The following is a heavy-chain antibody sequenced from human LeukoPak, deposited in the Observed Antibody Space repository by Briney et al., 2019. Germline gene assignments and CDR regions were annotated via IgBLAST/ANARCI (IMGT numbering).Heavy chain of an antibody. CDR3: AGEVPAAINWFDP. D-gene: IGHD2-2*01. J-gene: IGHJ5*02. V-gene: IGHV4-59*01. Sequence: PSETLSLTCTVSGGSISSYYWSWIRQPPGKGLEWIGYIYYSGSTNYNPSLKSRVTISVDTSKNQFSLKLSSVTAADTAVYYCAGEVPAAINWFDPWGQGTLVTVSS. CDR2: IYYSGST. CDR1: GGSISSYY.